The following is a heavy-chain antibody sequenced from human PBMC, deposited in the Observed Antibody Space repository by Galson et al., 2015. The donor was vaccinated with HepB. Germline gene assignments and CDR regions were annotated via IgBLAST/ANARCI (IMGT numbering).Heavy chain of an antibody. CDR1: GYTFTSYD. D-gene: IGHD2-2*02. J-gene: IGHJ5*02. CDR2: MNPNSGNT. Sequence: SVKVSCKASGYTFTSYDINWVRQATGQGLEWMGWMNPNSGNTGYAQKFQGRVTMTRNTSISTAYMELSSLRSEDTAVYYCARGYCSSTSCYTRWFDPWGQGTLVTVSS. CDR3: ARGYCSSTSCYTRWFDP. V-gene: IGHV1-8*01.